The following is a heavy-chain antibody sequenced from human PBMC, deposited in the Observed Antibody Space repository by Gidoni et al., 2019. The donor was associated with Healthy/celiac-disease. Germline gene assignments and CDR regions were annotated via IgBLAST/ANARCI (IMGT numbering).Heavy chain of an antibody. Sequence: GGTFSSYAISWVRQAPGQGLEWMGGIIPIFGTANYAQKFQGRVTITADESTSTAYMELSSLRSEDTAVYYCARSTAYCGGDCYPFDYWGQGTLVTVSS. CDR2: IIPIFGTA. J-gene: IGHJ4*02. V-gene: IGHV1-69*01. D-gene: IGHD2-21*02. CDR3: ARSTAYCGGDCYPFDY. CDR1: GGTFSSYA.